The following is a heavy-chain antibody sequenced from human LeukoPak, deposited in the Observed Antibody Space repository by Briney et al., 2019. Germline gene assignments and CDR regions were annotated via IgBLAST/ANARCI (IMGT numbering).Heavy chain of an antibody. J-gene: IGHJ4*02. V-gene: IGHV1-2*02. D-gene: IGHD2-8*01. Sequence: ASLKVSCKTSGYSFTGYFIHWLRQAPGQGLEGMGRINPNNGDTNYGQKFQGRVIMTRDTSNSTVYMQLSSLRSDDTALYYCVRELRGLGYCTNIGCQTYVYWGQGTQVIVSS. CDR1: GYSFTGYF. CDR2: INPNNGDT. CDR3: VRELRGLGYCTNIGCQTYVY.